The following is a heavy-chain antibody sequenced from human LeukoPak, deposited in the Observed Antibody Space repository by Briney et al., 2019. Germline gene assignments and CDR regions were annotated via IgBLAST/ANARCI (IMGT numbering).Heavy chain of an antibody. V-gene: IGHV1-69*05. CDR3: AREVATRNAFDI. J-gene: IGHJ3*02. D-gene: IGHD5-12*01. Sequence: ASVKVSCKASGGTFSSYAISWVRQAPGQGLEWMGGIIPIFGTANYAQKFQGRVTITTDESTSTAYMELRSLRSDDTAVYYCAREVATRNAFDIWGQGTMVTVSS. CDR1: GGTFSSYA. CDR2: IIPIFGTA.